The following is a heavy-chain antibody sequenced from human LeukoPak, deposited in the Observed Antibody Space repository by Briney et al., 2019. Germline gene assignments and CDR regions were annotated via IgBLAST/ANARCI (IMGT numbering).Heavy chain of an antibody. V-gene: IGHV3-21*04. CDR3: ARDPTEGFEELLSPPDY. D-gene: IGHD3-10*01. Sequence: GGSLRLSCAASGFTFSSYSMNWVRQAPGKGLEWVSSISSSSSYIYYADSVKGRFTISRDNAKNSLYLQMKSLRAEDTALYYCARDPTEGFEELLSPPDYWGQGTLVTVSS. J-gene: IGHJ4*02. CDR2: ISSSSSYI. CDR1: GFTFSSYS.